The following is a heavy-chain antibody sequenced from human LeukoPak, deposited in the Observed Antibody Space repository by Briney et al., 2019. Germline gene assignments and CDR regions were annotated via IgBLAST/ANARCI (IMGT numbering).Heavy chain of an antibody. Sequence: PGGSLRLSCAASGFTFSSYSMNWVRQAPGKGLEWVSSISSSSSYIYYADSVKGRFTISRDNAKNSLYLQMNSLRAEDTAVYYCARDKLRPEYDYVWGSYRWIDYWGQGTLVTVSS. CDR2: ISSSSSYI. D-gene: IGHD3-16*02. CDR1: GFTFSSYS. CDR3: ARDKLRPEYDYVWGSYRWIDY. J-gene: IGHJ4*02. V-gene: IGHV3-21*01.